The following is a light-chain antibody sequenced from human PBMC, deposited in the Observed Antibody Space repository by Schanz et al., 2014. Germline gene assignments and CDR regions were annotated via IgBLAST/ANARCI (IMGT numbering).Light chain of an antibody. CDR2: GTS. Sequence: EIVLTQSPATLSLSPGERATLSCRASQSVSSYLAWYQHKPGQAPRLLIYGTSIRATGIPDRFSGSGSGTDFTLTISRLEPEDFAVYYCHQYINSPFTFGPGTKLDLK. CDR1: QSVSSY. V-gene: IGKV3-20*01. J-gene: IGKJ3*01. CDR3: HQYINSPFT.